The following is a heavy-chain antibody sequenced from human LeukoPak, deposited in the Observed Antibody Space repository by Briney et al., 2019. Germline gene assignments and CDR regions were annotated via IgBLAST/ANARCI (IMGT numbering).Heavy chain of an antibody. CDR2: ISYDGSNK. J-gene: IGHJ3*01. CDR1: GFTFSSYG. D-gene: IGHD2-15*01. V-gene: IGHV3-30*18. Sequence: GGSLRLSCAASGFTFSSYGMHWVRQAPGKGLEWVAVISYDGSNKYYADSVKGRFTISRDNSKNTLFLQMNSLRAEDTALYYCAKAWGSGYGDHAPVAFDVWGQGTMVTVSS. CDR3: AKAWGSGYGDHAPVAFDV.